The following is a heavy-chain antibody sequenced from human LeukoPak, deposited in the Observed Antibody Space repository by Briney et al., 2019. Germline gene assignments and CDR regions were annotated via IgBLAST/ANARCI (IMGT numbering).Heavy chain of an antibody. V-gene: IGHV3-48*01. CDR3: AKANFWSGYYTEDY. CDR2: ISSSSSTI. Sequence: PGGSLRLSCAASGFTFSSYSMNWVRQAPGKGLEWVSYISSSSSTIYYADSVKGRFTISRDNAKNSLYLQMNSLRAEDTAVYYCAKANFWSGYYTEDYWGQGTLVTVSS. J-gene: IGHJ4*02. D-gene: IGHD3-3*01. CDR1: GFTFSSYS.